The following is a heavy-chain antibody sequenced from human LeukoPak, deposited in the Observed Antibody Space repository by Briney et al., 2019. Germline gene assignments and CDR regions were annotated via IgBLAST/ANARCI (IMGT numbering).Heavy chain of an antibody. CDR1: GYSLTELS. V-gene: IGHV1-24*01. CDR2: FDPDDGET. CDR3: ATLDSGGNFDY. Sequence: ASVKVSCKVSGYSLTELSIHWVRQAPGTGLEWVGGFDPDDGETIFAQKFQGRVTMTEDTSTETAYMELSSLRSGDTAIYYCATLDSGGNFDYWGQGTLVTVSS. D-gene: IGHD4-23*01. J-gene: IGHJ4*02.